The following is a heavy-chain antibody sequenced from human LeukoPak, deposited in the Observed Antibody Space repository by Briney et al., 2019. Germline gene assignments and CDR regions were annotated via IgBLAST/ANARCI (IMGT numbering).Heavy chain of an antibody. J-gene: IGHJ4*02. Sequence: ASVKGSCKTSGYTFTTYGLTWVRQAPGQGLEWIGWISGHNGNTNYAQKFQGRVTMTSETSTRTGFLEVKSLRSDDTAMYYCALGDILTGYWAEYLEYWGQGTLVTVSS. CDR1: GYTFTTYG. V-gene: IGHV1-18*01. CDR2: ISGHNGNT. CDR3: ALGDILTGYWAEYLEY. D-gene: IGHD3-9*01.